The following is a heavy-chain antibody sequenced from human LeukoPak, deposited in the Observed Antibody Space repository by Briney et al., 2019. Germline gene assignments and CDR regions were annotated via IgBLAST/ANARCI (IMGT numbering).Heavy chain of an antibody. CDR1: GFIFTNYW. D-gene: IGHD3-10*01. CDR2: IKQDGSTE. J-gene: IGHJ4*02. CDR3: ARDVGASGSLDY. V-gene: IGHV3-7*03. Sequence: GGSLRLSCAASGFIFTNYWMNWVRQTPGKGLEWVANIKQDGSTEYYVDSVRGRFTISRDNAQNSFYLQMNSLRVEDTAVYYCARDVGASGSLDYWSQGTLVTVS.